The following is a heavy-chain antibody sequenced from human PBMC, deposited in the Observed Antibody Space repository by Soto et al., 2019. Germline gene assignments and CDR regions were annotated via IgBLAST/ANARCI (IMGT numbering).Heavy chain of an antibody. Sequence: QVQLVQSGAAVREPGASVTVSCKASGFTFINYGFTWVRQAPGQGLEWMGWISAYNGDTKIAETLQGRLTLSTDASTNTAYMELRGLMSYDAAIYYCARVPSYLPGDYWGQGTLVTVSS. J-gene: IGHJ4*02. CDR1: GFTFINYG. V-gene: IGHV1-18*01. D-gene: IGHD3-10*01. CDR3: ARVPSYLPGDY. CDR2: ISAYNGDT.